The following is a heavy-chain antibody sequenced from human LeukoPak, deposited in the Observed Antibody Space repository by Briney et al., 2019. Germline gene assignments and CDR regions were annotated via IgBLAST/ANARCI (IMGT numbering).Heavy chain of an antibody. J-gene: IGHJ4*02. CDR3: ARDHYDILTGPSHGVLN. CDR2: IYYSGST. CDR1: GGSISSYY. V-gene: IGHV4-59*01. D-gene: IGHD3-9*01. Sequence: SETLSLTCTVSGGSISSYYWSWIRQPPGKGLEWIGYIYYSGSTNYNPSLKSRVTISVDTSKNQFSLKLSSVTAADTAVYYCARDHYDILTGPSHGVLNWGQGTLVTVSS.